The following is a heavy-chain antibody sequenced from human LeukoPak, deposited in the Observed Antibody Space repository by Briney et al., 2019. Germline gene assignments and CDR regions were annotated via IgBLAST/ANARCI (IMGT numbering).Heavy chain of an antibody. CDR1: GGSITGYY. V-gene: IGHV4-59*01. CDR2: IYYSGGT. J-gene: IGHJ6*02. Sequence: PSETLSLTCTVSGGSITGYYWSWIRQPPGKGLEWIGHIYYSGGTNYNPSLKSRVTISVDTSKNQFSLKLTSVTAADTAVYYCARADYYYGMDVWGQGTTVTVSS. CDR3: ARADYYYGMDV.